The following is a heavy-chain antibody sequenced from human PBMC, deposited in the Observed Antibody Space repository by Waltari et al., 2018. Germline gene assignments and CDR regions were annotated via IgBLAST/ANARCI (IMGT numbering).Heavy chain of an antibody. CDR3: TRDPLRRYDY. CDR1: GFTLSHYW. Sequence: EVQLVESGGGVVQPGGSLSLSCVAAGFTLSHYWITWVRQAPGQGLEWVASIKEDGSENHYVDSVKGRFTISRDNAENSVNLQMNSLRAEDTAVYYCTRDPLRRYDYWGQGTLVTVSS. J-gene: IGHJ4*02. V-gene: IGHV3-7*01. CDR2: IKEDGSEN. D-gene: IGHD3-16*01.